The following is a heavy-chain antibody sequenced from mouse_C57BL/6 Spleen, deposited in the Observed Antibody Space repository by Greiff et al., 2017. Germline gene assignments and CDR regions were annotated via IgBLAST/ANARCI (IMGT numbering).Heavy chain of an antibody. CDR2: IDPENGDT. CDR1: GFNIKDDY. J-gene: IGHJ1*03. D-gene: IGHD2-4*01. CDR3: TLYDYSLGFDV. Sequence: VQLQQSGAELVRPGASVKLSCTASGFNIKDDYMHWVKQRPEQGLEWIGWIDPENGDTEYASKFQGKATITADTSSNTAYLQLSSLTSADTAVYYCTLYDYSLGFDVWGTGTTVTVSS. V-gene: IGHV14-4*01.